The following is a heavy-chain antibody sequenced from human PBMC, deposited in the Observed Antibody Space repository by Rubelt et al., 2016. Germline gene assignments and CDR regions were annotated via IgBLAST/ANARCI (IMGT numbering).Heavy chain of an antibody. J-gene: IGHJ4*02. Sequence: QVQLVQSGAEVKKPGSSVKVSCKASGGTFSSYALSWVRQAPGHGLECMGWISAYNGNQHYAQKLQGRVPMTTEATTSTAYMGLRSLRSDDTAVYYCARAVAASVDYWGQGTLVTVSS. CDR2: ISAYNGNQ. CDR1: GGTFSSYA. CDR3: ARAVAASVDY. V-gene: IGHV1-18*01. D-gene: IGHD6-19*01.